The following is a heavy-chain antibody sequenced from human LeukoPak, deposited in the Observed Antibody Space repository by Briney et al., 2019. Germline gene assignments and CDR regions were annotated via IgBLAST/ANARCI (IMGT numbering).Heavy chain of an antibody. CDR2: IPYDGSNK. V-gene: IGHV3-30*02. CDR3: NLVGSGYDLYYFDY. CDR1: GFTFSNYG. J-gene: IGHJ4*02. D-gene: IGHD5-12*01. Sequence: PAGGSLRLSCAASGFTFSNYGMHWVRQAPGKVLEWVAYIPYDGSNKYYADSVKGRFTISRDNSKNTLYLQMNSLRAEDTAVYYCNLVGSGYDLYYFDYWGQGTLVTVSS.